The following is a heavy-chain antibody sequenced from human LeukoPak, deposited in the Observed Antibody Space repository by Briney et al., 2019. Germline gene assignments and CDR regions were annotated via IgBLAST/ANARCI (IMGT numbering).Heavy chain of an antibody. Sequence: GASVKVSCKASGYTSTGYYMHWVRQAPGQGLEWMGWINPNSGGTNYAQKFQGRVTMTRDTSISTAYMELSRLRSDDTAVYYCARDLVVPAATLDYWGQGTLVTVSS. CDR2: INPNSGGT. CDR3: ARDLVVPAATLDY. D-gene: IGHD2-2*01. V-gene: IGHV1-2*02. J-gene: IGHJ4*02. CDR1: GYTSTGYY.